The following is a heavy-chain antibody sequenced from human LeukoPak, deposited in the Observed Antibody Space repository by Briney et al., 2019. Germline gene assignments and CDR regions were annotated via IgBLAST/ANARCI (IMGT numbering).Heavy chain of an antibody. CDR1: GFTFSSYG. CDR3: AKGVPHTHYDYGDYFQH. D-gene: IGHD4-17*01. CDR2: ISYDGGNK. Sequence: GGSLRLSCAASGFTFSSYGMHWVRQAPGKGLEWVAVISYDGGNKYYADSVKGRFTISRDNSKNTLYLQMNSLRAEDTAVYYCAKGVPHTHYDYGDYFQHWGQGTLVTVSS. J-gene: IGHJ1*01. V-gene: IGHV3-30*18.